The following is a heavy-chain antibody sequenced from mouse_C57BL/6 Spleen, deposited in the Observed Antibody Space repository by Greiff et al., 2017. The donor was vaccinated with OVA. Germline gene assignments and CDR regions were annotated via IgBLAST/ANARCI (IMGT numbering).Heavy chain of an antibody. CDR1: GYTFTSYW. D-gene: IGHD1-1*01. CDR3: ARAGYYGWYVDV. CDR2: IYPGSGST. Sequence: QVQLQQPGAELVKPGASVKMSCKASGYTFTSYWITWVKQRPGQGLEWIGDIYPGSGSTNYTEKFQSKATLNVDTSSSTAYMQLSSLTSEDSAVYYCARAGYYGWYVDVWGTGTTVTVSS. V-gene: IGHV1-55*01. J-gene: IGHJ1*03.